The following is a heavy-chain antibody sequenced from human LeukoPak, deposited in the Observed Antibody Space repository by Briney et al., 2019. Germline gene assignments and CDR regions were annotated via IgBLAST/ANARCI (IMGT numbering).Heavy chain of an antibody. Sequence: PGGSLRLSCAASGFTSSDYTMNWVRQSPGKGLEWVSGISVSDDSTYYADSVKGRFTISRDTSKNMLYLQMNSLRAADTAVYYCARDRYCVSTNCPYDYWGQGTPVTVSP. CDR2: ISVSDDST. J-gene: IGHJ4*02. CDR3: ARDRYCVSTNCPYDY. CDR1: GFTSSDYT. D-gene: IGHD2-2*01. V-gene: IGHV3-23*01.